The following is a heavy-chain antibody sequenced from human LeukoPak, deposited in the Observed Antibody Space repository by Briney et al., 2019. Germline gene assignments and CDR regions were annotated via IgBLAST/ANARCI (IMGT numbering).Heavy chain of an antibody. CDR3: ARHQSRAKPSPSSDDAFDI. V-gene: IGHV4-39*01. CDR1: GGSISSSSYY. J-gene: IGHJ3*02. Sequence: SETLSLTCTVSGGSISSSSYYWGWIRQPPGKGLEWIGSIYYSGSTYYNPSLKSRVTISVDTSKNQFSLKVSSVTAADTAVYYCARHQSRAKPSPSSDDAFDIWGQGTMVTVSS. D-gene: IGHD2-2*01. CDR2: IYYSGST.